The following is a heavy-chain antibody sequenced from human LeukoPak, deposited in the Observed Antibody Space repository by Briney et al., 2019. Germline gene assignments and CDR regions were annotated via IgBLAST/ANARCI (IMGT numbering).Heavy chain of an antibody. J-gene: IGHJ3*02. CDR1: GGSISSHY. D-gene: IGHD3-10*01. V-gene: IGHV4-59*11. CDR3: ASVSYYVSGSYAFDI. CDR2: IYYSGST. Sequence: PSETLSLTCTVSGGSISSHYWSWIRQPPGKGLEWIGYIYYSGSTNYNPSLRSRVTMSVDTSKNQFSLKLSSVTAADTAVYYCASVSYYVSGSYAFDIWGQGTLVTVSS.